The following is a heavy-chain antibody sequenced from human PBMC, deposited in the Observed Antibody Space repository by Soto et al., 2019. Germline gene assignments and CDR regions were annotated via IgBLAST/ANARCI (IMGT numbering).Heavy chain of an antibody. V-gene: IGHV1-69*13. D-gene: IGHD3-22*01. CDR2: IIPIFGTA. Sequence: SVKVSCKASGGTFSSYAISWVRQAPGQGLEWMGGIIPIFGTANYAQKFQGRVTITADESTSTAYMELSSLRSEDTAVYYCARSYYYDSSGPSQYYYYGMDVWGQGTTVTV. CDR1: GGTFSSYA. J-gene: IGHJ6*02. CDR3: ARSYYYDSSGPSQYYYYGMDV.